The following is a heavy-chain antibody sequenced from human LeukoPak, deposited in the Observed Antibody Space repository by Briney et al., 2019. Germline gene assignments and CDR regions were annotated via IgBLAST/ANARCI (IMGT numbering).Heavy chain of an antibody. J-gene: IGHJ4*02. V-gene: IGHV3-30*18. CDR2: IAHDGSIK. D-gene: IGHD3-16*01. Sequence: PGGSLRLSCAASGFAFGSYVMHWVRQTPGKGLEWVAVIAHDGSIKYYGESVKGRFTISRDSSKNTLYLQMNSLRNEDTAVYYCAKDLGDARSWYLDYWGRGTLVTVSS. CDR3: AKDLGDARSWYLDY. CDR1: GFAFGSYV.